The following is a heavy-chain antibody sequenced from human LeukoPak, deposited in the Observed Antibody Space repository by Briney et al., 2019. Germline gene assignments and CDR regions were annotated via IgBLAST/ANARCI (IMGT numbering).Heavy chain of an antibody. J-gene: IGHJ4*02. V-gene: IGHV1-8*03. Sequence: ASVKVSCKASGYTFTSYDINWVRQATGQGLEWMGWMNPNSGNTGYAQKFQGRVTITTNTSISTAYMELSSLRSEDTAVYYCARGTRGRYYGSGSYLYYFDYWGQGTLVTVSS. CDR1: GYTFTSYD. CDR3: ARGTRGRYYGSGSYLYYFDY. CDR2: MNPNSGNT. D-gene: IGHD3-10*01.